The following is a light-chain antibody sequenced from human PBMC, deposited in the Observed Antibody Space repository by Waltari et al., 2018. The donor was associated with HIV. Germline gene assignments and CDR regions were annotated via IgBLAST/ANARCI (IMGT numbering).Light chain of an antibody. J-gene: IGKJ1*01. CDR2: NAS. CDR3: QQRSNWPWT. Sequence: ETVLTQSPGILSLSTGERATISCRDSQSVSTYLDWYKQKNGQAPRLLIYNASNRATGIPDRFSGSGSGTDFTLTISSLEPEDFAVYYCQQRSNWPWTFGQGAKVEIK. CDR1: QSVSTY. V-gene: IGKV3-11*01.